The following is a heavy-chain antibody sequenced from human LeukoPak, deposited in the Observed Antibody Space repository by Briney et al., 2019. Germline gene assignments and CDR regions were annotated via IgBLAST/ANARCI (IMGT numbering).Heavy chain of an antibody. CDR3: ALDFWSGYY. V-gene: IGHV3-23*01. Sequence: GGSLRLSCAASGFTLSSYAMSWVRQAPGKGLEWVSLISGNAGSTYYADSVKGRFTISRDITKNTLYLQMNSLRAEDTAVYYCALDFWSGYYWGQRTLVTVSS. CDR2: ISGNAGST. J-gene: IGHJ4*02. CDR1: GFTLSSYA. D-gene: IGHD3-3*01.